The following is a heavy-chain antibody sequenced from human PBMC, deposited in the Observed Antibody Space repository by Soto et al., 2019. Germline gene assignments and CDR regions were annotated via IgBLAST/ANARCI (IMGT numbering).Heavy chain of an antibody. V-gene: IGHV1-8*01. CDR3: ARSDGPLGDY. Sequence: ASVKVSCKASGYTFTSYDINWVRQATGQGLEYMGWINPNNGNTAYAQKFQGRVTMTRDTSASTAYMELSSLRSEDTAVYYCARSDGPLGDYWGQGTLVTVSS. J-gene: IGHJ4*02. D-gene: IGHD4-17*01. CDR1: GYTFTSYD. CDR2: INPNNGNT.